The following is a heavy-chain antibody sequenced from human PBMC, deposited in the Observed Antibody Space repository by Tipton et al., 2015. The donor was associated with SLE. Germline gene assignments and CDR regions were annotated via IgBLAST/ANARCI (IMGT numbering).Heavy chain of an antibody. Sequence: GSLRLSCAASGFIFSDYYMTWIRQAPGKGLEWVSFITSGSIIYYADSVKGRFTISGDNAKNSLYLQMNSLRAEDTAVYYCARSYCTSTSCYVGAFDIWGQGTMVTVSS. CDR1: GFIFSDYY. V-gene: IGHV3-11*01. CDR3: ARSYCTSTSCYVGAFDI. CDR2: ITSGSII. D-gene: IGHD2-2*01. J-gene: IGHJ3*02.